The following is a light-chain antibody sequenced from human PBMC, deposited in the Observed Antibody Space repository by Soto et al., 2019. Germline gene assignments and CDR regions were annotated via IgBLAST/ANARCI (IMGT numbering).Light chain of an antibody. V-gene: IGLV2-14*01. CDR2: GVS. CDR3: SSYTSSRTYV. J-gene: IGLJ1*01. Sequence: QSALTQPASVSASPGQSITISCTETNSDIGTLNSVSWYQQFPGKAPKLMIFGVSVRPSGVSTRFSGSKFGNTAFLYISGLQADDEADYYCSSYTSSRTYVFASGTKLTVL. CDR1: NSDIGTLNS.